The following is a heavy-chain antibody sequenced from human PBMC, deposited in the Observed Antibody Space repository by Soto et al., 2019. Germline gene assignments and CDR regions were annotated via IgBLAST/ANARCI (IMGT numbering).Heavy chain of an antibody. CDR3: STTQPKWKAYDA. CDR1: GFTFSNAW. J-gene: IGHJ5*02. D-gene: IGHD1-1*01. Sequence: EVQLVESGGGLVKPGGSLRLSCAASGFTFSNAWMNWVRQAPGKGLEWVGRIKSKTDGGTTDYAAPVTDRFTISRGGSKNMMYLQMHSLKTEDTAVYYCSTTQPKWKAYDAWGQGTLVTVSS. V-gene: IGHV3-15*07. CDR2: IKSKTDGGTT.